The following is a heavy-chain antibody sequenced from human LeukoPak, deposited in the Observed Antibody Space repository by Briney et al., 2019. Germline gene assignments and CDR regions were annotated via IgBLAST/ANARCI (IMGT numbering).Heavy chain of an antibody. Sequence: SVKVSCKASGGTFSSYAISWVRQAPGQGLEWMGGIIPIFGTANYALKFQGRVTITADGSTSTAYMELSSLRSEDTAVYYCARSDIVVVPAATFYYYYMDVWGKGTTVTVSS. CDR3: ARSDIVVVPAATFYYYYMDV. CDR1: GGTFSSYA. D-gene: IGHD2-2*01. CDR2: IIPIFGTA. J-gene: IGHJ6*03. V-gene: IGHV1-69*13.